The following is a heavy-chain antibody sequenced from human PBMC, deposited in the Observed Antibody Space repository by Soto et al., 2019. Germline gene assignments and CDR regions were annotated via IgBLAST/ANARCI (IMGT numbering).Heavy chain of an antibody. J-gene: IGHJ6*02. CDR2: ISSSSSYI. Sequence: GGSLRLSCAASGFTLSSYSMNWVRQAPGKGLEWVSSISSSSSYIYYADSVKGRFTISRDNAKNSLYLQMYSLRAEDTAVYYCAKAWFGTYGMDVWGQGTTVTVSS. V-gene: IGHV3-21*01. CDR3: AKAWFGTYGMDV. D-gene: IGHD3-10*01. CDR1: GFTLSSYS.